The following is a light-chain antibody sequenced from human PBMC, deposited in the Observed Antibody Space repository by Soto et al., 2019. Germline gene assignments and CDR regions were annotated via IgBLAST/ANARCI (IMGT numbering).Light chain of an antibody. CDR3: AKWDDSLRVYV. Sequence: QSVLPQPPSASGTPGQRVTISCSTTNSRSGSNYVYWYQQLPGAAPKLLIYRNDQRPSGVPDRFSASKSGTSASPAISGLRSEDEADYFCAKWDDSLRVYVFGSGTKVTVL. J-gene: IGLJ1*01. CDR1: NSRSGSNY. V-gene: IGLV1-47*01. CDR2: RND.